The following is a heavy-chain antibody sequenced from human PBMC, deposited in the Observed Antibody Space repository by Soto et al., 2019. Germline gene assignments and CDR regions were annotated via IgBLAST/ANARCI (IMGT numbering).Heavy chain of an antibody. CDR1: GYSFAGYW. J-gene: IGHJ4*02. D-gene: IGHD3-22*01. Sequence: GESLKISCKGSGYSFAGYWITWVRQKPGKGLEWMGRIDPSDSQTYYSPSFRGHVTISATKSITTVFLQWSSLRTSDTAMYYCARQIYDSDTGPNFQYYFDSWGQGTPVTVSS. V-gene: IGHV5-10-1*01. CDR2: IDPSDSQT. CDR3: ARQIYDSDTGPNFQYYFDS.